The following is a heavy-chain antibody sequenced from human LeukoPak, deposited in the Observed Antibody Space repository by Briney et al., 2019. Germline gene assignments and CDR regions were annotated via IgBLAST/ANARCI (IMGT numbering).Heavy chain of an antibody. CDR2: INPSGGST. V-gene: IGHV1-46*01. D-gene: IGHD4-23*01. CDR3: ARADYGGISDYYFYGMDV. J-gene: IGHJ6*02. CDR1: GYIFTNYY. Sequence: ASVKVSCKASGYIFTNYYIHWVRQAPGQGLEWMALINPSGGSTSYAQKFQGRVTMTRDTSTSTVYMELSSLRFEDTAVYYCARADYGGISDYYFYGMDVWGQGTTVTVSS.